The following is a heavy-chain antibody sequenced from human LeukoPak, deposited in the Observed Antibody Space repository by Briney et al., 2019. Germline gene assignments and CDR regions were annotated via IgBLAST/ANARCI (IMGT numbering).Heavy chain of an antibody. Sequence: ASVTVSCKASGYTFTSYGINWVRQAPGQGREWIGSISCYSANTTYAQTVQGTFTMTTDTSTSTAFMELRTLRSDDTAVYYCVRGDRNYAFWGQGTLVTVSS. CDR3: VRGDRNYAF. CDR2: ISCYSANT. D-gene: IGHD1-14*01. CDR1: GYTFTSYG. J-gene: IGHJ4*02. V-gene: IGHV1-18*01.